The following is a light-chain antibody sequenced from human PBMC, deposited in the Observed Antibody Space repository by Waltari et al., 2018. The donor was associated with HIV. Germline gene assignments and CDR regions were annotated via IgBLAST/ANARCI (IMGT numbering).Light chain of an antibody. V-gene: IGLV2-14*01. CDR3: TSHTLTHILL. J-gene: IGLJ3*02. CDR1: SLDIGLSDF. Sequence: QSALTQPASMSGSPGPSITISCTASSLDIGLSDFISWYTPLPNTAPQRIIYGVNRRPPGVSSRFSASKSADMASLTISGLQPEDEADYYCTSHTLTHILLFGGGTRLTVL. CDR2: GVN.